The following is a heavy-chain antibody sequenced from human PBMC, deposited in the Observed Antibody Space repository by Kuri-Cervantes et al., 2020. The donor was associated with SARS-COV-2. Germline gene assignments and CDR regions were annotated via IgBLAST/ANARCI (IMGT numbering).Heavy chain of an antibody. V-gene: IGHV3-48*01. J-gene: IGHJ2*01. CDR3: ARGDQELGMVWYFDL. CDR2: ISSSSSTI. CDR1: GFTFSSYS. Sequence: GESLKISCAASGFTFSSYSMNWVRQAPGKGLEWVSYISSSSSTIYYADSVKGRFTISRDNAKNSLYLQMNSLRAEDTAVYYCARGDQELGMVWYFDLWGRGTLVTVSS. D-gene: IGHD7-27*01.